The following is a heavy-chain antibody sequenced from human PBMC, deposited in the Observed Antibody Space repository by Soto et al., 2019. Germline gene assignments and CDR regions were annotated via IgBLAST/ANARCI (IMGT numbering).Heavy chain of an antibody. J-gene: IGHJ5*02. Sequence: QVQLQESGPGLVKPSQTLSLTCTVSGGSISSGGYYWSWIRQHPGKGLEWIGYIYYSGSTYYNPSLKSRLAISVDTSKHLSSLKLRSVTAADTAVYYCARGRAGCFWSGRDDTWFDPWGQGTLVTVSS. CDR1: GGSISSGGYY. D-gene: IGHD3-3*01. CDR3: ARGRAGCFWSGRDDTWFDP. V-gene: IGHV4-31*03. CDR2: IYYSGST.